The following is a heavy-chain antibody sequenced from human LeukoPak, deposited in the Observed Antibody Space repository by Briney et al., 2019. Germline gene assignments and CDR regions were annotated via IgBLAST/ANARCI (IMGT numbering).Heavy chain of an antibody. CDR3: ARDLGQYYDTSDNWFDP. CDR1: GFTFDDYA. D-gene: IGHD3-22*01. CDR2: ISWNSGSI. V-gene: IGHV3-9*01. Sequence: GGSLRLSCAASGFTFDDYAMHWVRQAPGKGLEWVSGISWNSGSIGYADSVKGRFTISRDNAKNSLYLQMNSLRAEDTAVYYCARDLGQYYDTSDNWFDPWSQGTLVTVSS. J-gene: IGHJ5*02.